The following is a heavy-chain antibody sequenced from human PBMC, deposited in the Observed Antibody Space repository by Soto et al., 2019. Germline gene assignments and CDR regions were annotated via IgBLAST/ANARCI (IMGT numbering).Heavy chain of an antibody. CDR3: ARGISALHDY. V-gene: IGHV4-34*01. Sequence: SETLSLTCAVYGGSFSGYYWSWIRQPPGKGLEWIGEINHSGSTNYNPSLKSRVTISVDTSKNQFSLKLSSVTAADTAVYYCARGISALHDYWGQGTLVTVSS. J-gene: IGHJ4*02. CDR2: INHSGST. CDR1: GGSFSGYY.